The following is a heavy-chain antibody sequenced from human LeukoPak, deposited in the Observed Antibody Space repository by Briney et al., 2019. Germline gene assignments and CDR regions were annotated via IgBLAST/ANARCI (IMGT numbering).Heavy chain of an antibody. Sequence: GGSLRLSCAASGFTFSSYAMSWVRQAPGKGLEWVSAISGSGGSTYYADSVRGRFTISRDNSRNTLYLQMNSLRAEDTAVYYCAKKGFGELVIDYWGQGTLVTVSS. CDR3: AKKGFGELVIDY. CDR2: ISGSGGST. J-gene: IGHJ4*02. D-gene: IGHD3-10*01. CDR1: GFTFSSYA. V-gene: IGHV3-23*01.